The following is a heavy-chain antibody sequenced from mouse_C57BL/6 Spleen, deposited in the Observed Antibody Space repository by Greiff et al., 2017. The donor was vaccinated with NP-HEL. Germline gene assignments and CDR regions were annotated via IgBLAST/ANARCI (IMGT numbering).Heavy chain of an antibody. Sequence: QVQLQQSGPELVKPGASVKISCKASGYAFSSSWMNWVKQRPGKGLEWIGRIYPGDGDTNYNGKFKGKATLTADKSSSTAYMQLSSRTSEDSAVYFCERELRGPMDYWGQGTSVTVSS. CDR2: IYPGDGDT. J-gene: IGHJ4*01. CDR3: ERELRGPMDY. D-gene: IGHD4-1*01. V-gene: IGHV1-82*01. CDR1: GYAFSSSW.